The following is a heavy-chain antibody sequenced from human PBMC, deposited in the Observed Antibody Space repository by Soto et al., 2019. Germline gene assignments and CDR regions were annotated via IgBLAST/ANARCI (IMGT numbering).Heavy chain of an antibody. CDR2: INPNSGGT. CDR3: ATDRTRTFKQSLGY. CDR1: GYTFTGYY. V-gene: IGHV1-2*02. Sequence: ASVKASCKASGYTFTGYYMHWVRQAPGQGLEWMGWINPNSGGTNYAQKFQGRVTMTRDTSISTAYMELSRLRSDDTAVSYCATDRTRTFKQSLGYWDQGPLV. J-gene: IGHJ4*02. D-gene: IGHD1-7*01.